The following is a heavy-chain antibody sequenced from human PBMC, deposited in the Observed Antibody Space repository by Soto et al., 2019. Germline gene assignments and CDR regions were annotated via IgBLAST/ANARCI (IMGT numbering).Heavy chain of an antibody. CDR1: GYTFTSYY. CDR3: ARGRGVAYYYDSSGYPPAGMDV. V-gene: IGHV1-46*01. Sequence: ASVKVSCKASGYTFTSYYMHWVRQAPGQGLERMGIINPSGGSTSYAQKFQGRVTMTRDTSTSTVYMELSSLRSEDTAVYYCARGRGVAYYYDSSGYPPAGMDVWGQGTTVTVSS. CDR2: INPSGGST. D-gene: IGHD3-22*01. J-gene: IGHJ6*02.